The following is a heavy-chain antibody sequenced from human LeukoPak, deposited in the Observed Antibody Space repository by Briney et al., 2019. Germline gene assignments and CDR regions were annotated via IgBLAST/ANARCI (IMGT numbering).Heavy chain of an antibody. CDR2: ISYDGNNE. V-gene: IGHV3-30-3*01. CDR1: GFTFSSYA. D-gene: IGHD2-2*01. J-gene: IGHJ4*02. CDR3: ARGRDYCSNY. Sequence: PGRSLRLSCAASGFTFSSYAMHWVRQAPGKGLEWVTIISYDGNNEYYADSVKGRFTISRDNAKNSLYLQMNSLGPEDTALYYCARGRDYCSNYWGQGTLVTVSS.